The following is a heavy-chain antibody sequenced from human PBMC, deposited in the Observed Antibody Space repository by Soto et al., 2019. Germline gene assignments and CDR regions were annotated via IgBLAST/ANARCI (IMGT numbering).Heavy chain of an antibody. V-gene: IGHV3-30*18. CDR2: ISYDGSNK. Sequence: GGSLRLSCAASGFTFSSYGMHWVRQAPGKGLEWVAVISYDGSNKYYADSVKGRFTISRDNSKNTLYLQMNSLRAEDTAVYYCAKDKQWLSKGNYFDYWGQGTLVTVSS. J-gene: IGHJ4*02. CDR3: AKDKQWLSKGNYFDY. CDR1: GFTFSSYG. D-gene: IGHD6-19*01.